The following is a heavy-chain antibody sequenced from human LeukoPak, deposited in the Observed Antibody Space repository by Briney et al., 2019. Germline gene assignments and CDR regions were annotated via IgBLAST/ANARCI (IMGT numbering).Heavy chain of an antibody. V-gene: IGHV3-21*01. CDR1: GFTFSSYS. Sequence: GGSLRLSCAASGFTFSSYSMNWVRQAPGKGLEGVSSISSSSSYIYYADSVKGRFTISRDNAKNSLYLQMNSLRAEDTAVYYCARDSGTDIVATTGQEYWGQGTLVTVSS. J-gene: IGHJ4*02. D-gene: IGHD5-12*01. CDR2: ISSSSSYI. CDR3: ARDSGTDIVATTGQEY.